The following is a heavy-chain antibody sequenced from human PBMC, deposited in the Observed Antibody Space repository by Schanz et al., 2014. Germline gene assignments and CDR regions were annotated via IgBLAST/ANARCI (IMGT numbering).Heavy chain of an antibody. CDR1: GFTFSSYW. Sequence: EVQLVESGGGLVQPGGSLRLSCAASGFTFSSYWMSWVRQAPGKGLEWVSVIYSGGSTYYADSVKGRFTISRDNSKNTLSLQMNSLRAEDTAVYYCAKRCSSTSCSHGAFDIWGQGTMVTVSS. CDR2: IYSGGST. V-gene: IGHV3-66*01. J-gene: IGHJ3*02. D-gene: IGHD2-2*01. CDR3: AKRCSSTSCSHGAFDI.